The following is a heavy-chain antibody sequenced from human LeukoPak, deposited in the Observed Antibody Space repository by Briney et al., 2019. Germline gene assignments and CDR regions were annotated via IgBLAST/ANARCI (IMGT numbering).Heavy chain of an antibody. CDR2: IIPIFGTA. J-gene: IGHJ4*02. D-gene: IGHD3-10*01. CDR3: ARGITMVRGVIDYFDY. Sequence: SVKVSCKASGGTFSSYAISWVRQAPGQGLEWMGGIIPIFGTANYAQKFQGRVTITADESTSTAYMELSSLRSEDTAVYYCARGITMVRGVIDYFDYWGQGTLVTVSP. CDR1: GGTFSSYA. V-gene: IGHV1-69*13.